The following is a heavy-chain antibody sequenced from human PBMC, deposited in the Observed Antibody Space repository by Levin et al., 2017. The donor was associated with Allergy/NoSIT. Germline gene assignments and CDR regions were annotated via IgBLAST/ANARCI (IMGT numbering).Heavy chain of an antibody. Sequence: GESLKISCAASGFTFSSYSMNWVRQAPGKGLEWVSSISSSSSYIYYADSVKGRFTISRDNAKNSLYLQMNSLRAEDTAVYYCARDWVEMATTPGRGVDYWGQGTLVTVSS. J-gene: IGHJ4*02. V-gene: IGHV3-21*01. D-gene: IGHD5-24*01. CDR1: GFTFSSYS. CDR3: ARDWVEMATTPGRGVDY. CDR2: ISSSSSYI.